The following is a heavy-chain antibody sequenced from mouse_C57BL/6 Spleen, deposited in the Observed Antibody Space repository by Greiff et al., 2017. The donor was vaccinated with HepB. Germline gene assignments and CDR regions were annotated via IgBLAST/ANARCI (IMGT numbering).Heavy chain of an antibody. CDR2: ISDGGSYT. CDR3: ARGEYYDYDGAMDY. V-gene: IGHV5-4*01. J-gene: IGHJ4*01. CDR1: GFTFSSYA. D-gene: IGHD2-4*01. Sequence: EVQLVESGGGLVKPGGSLKLSCAASGFTFSSYAMSWVRQTPEKRLEWVATISDGGSYTYYPDNVKGRFTISRDNAKNNLYLQMSHLKSEDTAMYYCARGEYYDYDGAMDYWGQGTSVTVSS.